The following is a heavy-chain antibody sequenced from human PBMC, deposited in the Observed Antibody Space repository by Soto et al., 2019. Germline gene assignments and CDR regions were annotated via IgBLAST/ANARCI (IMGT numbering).Heavy chain of an antibody. J-gene: IGHJ4*02. D-gene: IGHD3-22*01. Sequence: LRLSCAASGFTFSSYAMSWVRQAPGKGLEWVSAISGSGGSTYYADSVKGRFTISRDNSKNTLYLQMNSLRAEDTAVYYCAKKRSGYYDSSGDEPYFDYWGQGTLVTVSS. CDR1: GFTFSSYA. CDR3: AKKRSGYYDSSGDEPYFDY. V-gene: IGHV3-23*01. CDR2: ISGSGGST.